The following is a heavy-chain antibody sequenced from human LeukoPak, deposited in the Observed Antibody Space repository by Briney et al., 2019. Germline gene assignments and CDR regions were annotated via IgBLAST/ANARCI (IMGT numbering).Heavy chain of an antibody. CDR2: ISSNSGYI. CDR1: GFNFNIYS. Sequence: GGSLRLSCVTSGFNFNIYSMTWVRQAPGKRLEWVSSISSNSGYIYYADSVKGRFTISRDNAKKSLYLEMTNLRDEDTAVYYCVGDYWGQGTLVIVSS. V-gene: IGHV3-21*01. CDR3: VGDY. J-gene: IGHJ4*02.